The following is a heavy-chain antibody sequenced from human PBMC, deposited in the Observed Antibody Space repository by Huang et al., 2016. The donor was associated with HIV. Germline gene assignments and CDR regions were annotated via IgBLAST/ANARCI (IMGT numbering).Heavy chain of an antibody. Sequence: QVQLVESGGGVVEPGRSLRVSCAASGFSFSDSGMPWVRQGPGKGLEWVAVISYDGRNKFYADSVKGRFTISRDNSKNTVYRQMNSLRAGDTAVYYCAKDRRAYYYGSGIEYWGQGARVTVSS. CDR1: GFSFSDSG. V-gene: IGHV3-30*18. CDR3: AKDRRAYYYGSGIEY. D-gene: IGHD3-10*01. J-gene: IGHJ4*02. CDR2: ISYDGRNK.